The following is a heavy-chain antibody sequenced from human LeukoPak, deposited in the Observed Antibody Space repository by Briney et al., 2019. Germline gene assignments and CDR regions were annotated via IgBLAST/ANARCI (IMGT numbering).Heavy chain of an antibody. CDR1: EFTFSRYA. CDR3: ARRFYYGSGNHFDC. D-gene: IGHD3-10*01. Sequence: PGGSLRLSCVASEFTFSRYAMHWVRQAPGKGLEWVAFISYDGSNKDYADSVKGRFTISRDNSKNTLYLQLNSLRAEDTAVYYCARRFYYGSGNHFDCWGQGTLVTVSS. CDR2: ISYDGSNK. J-gene: IGHJ4*02. V-gene: IGHV3-30-3*01.